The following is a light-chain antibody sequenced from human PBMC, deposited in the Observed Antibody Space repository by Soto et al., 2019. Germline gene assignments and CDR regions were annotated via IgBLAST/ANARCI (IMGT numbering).Light chain of an antibody. J-gene: IGLJ2*01. CDR3: ASLTTNSVL. CDR2: DVS. V-gene: IGLV2-14*01. Sequence: QSVLTQPASVSGSPGQSIAISCTGSSSDVGGSKFVSWYQQHPGKAPKLVIFDVSSRPSGVSDRFSGSKSGNTASLTISGIQAEDEADYYCASLTTNSVLFGGGTKLTVL. CDR1: SSDVGGSKF.